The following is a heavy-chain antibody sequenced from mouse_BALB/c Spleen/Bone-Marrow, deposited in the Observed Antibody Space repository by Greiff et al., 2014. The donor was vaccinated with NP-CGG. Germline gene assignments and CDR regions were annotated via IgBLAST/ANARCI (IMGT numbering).Heavy chain of an antibody. CDR1: GYVFSSSW. V-gene: IGHV1-82*01. Sequence: VQGVESGPELVKPGASVKISCRASGYVFSSSWMNWVKQRPGQGLEWIGRIYPGDGNTNYNGKFKGEATLTADTSSSTAYMQISSLTSVDSAVYFCARRRTFITSVVDYFDVWGAGTTVTVSS. CDR3: ARRRTFITSVVDYFDV. J-gene: IGHJ1*01. CDR2: IYPGDGNT. D-gene: IGHD1-1*02.